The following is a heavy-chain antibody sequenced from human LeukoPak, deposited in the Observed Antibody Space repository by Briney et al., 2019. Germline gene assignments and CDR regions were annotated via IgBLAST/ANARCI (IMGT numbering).Heavy chain of an antibody. J-gene: IGHJ4*02. CDR1: GFTVSSNY. D-gene: IGHD3-22*01. Sequence: PGGSLRLSRAASGFTVSSNYMSWVRQAPGTGLEWVSVIYSGGSTYYADSVKGRFTISRDNSKNTLYLQMNSLRAEDTAVYYCARAGYYDSSGYPYYFDYWGQGTLVTVSS. CDR3: ARAGYYDSSGYPYYFDY. CDR2: IYSGGST. V-gene: IGHV3-53*01.